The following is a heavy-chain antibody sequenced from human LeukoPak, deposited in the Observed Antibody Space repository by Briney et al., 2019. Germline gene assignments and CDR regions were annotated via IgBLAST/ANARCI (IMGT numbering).Heavy chain of an antibody. V-gene: IGHV5-51*01. D-gene: IGHD6-13*01. Sequence: GESLKISCEGSGYTFTSHWIGWVRQMPGEGLEWMGIISPGDSDTRYSPSFQGQVTISADKSISTAYLQWSSLKASDSAMYYCARRYRVNSWYYFDYWGQGTLVTVSS. CDR1: GYTFTSHW. J-gene: IGHJ4*02. CDR3: ARRYRVNSWYYFDY. CDR2: ISPGDSDT.